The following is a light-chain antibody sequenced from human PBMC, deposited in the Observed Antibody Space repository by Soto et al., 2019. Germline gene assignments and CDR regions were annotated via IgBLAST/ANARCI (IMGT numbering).Light chain of an antibody. Sequence: QSVLTQPRSVSGSPGQSVAISCTGSSGDVGGYNYVSWYQQHPGKAPKLMIYDVSKRPSGVPDRFSGSKSGNTASLTISGLQAEDEADYYCCSNAGSLCVCGTGTKLTVL. J-gene: IGLJ1*01. V-gene: IGLV2-11*01. CDR1: SGDVGGYNY. CDR3: CSNAGSLCV. CDR2: DVS.